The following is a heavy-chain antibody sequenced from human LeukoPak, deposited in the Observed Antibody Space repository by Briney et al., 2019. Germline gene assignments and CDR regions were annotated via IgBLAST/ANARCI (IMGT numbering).Heavy chain of an antibody. CDR2: IKSKTDGGTT. V-gene: IGHV3-15*07. CDR1: GFTFSNAR. Sequence: GGSLRLSCAASGFTFSNARMNWVRQAPGKGLGWVGRIKSKTDGGTTDYAAPVKGRFTISRDDSKNTLYLQMNSLKTEDTAVYYCTTRGNGGGNYFDYWGQGTLVTVSS. CDR3: TTRGNGGGNYFDY. J-gene: IGHJ4*02. D-gene: IGHD1-26*01.